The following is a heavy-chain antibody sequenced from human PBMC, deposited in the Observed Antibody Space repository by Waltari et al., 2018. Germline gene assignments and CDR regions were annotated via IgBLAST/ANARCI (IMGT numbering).Heavy chain of an antibody. D-gene: IGHD3-22*01. CDR3: ARVGYDSSGYYSHFDY. V-gene: IGHV4-59*08. CDR1: GGSISGYY. J-gene: IGHJ4*02. Sequence: QVQLQASGPGLVKPSETLSLTCTVSGGSISGYYWSWIRRPPGEGLEWIGYIYYSGTTNYSPSLKSRVTISVDTSKNQFSLKLNSVTAADTAVYYCARVGYDSSGYYSHFDYWGQGTLGTVSS. CDR2: IYYSGTT.